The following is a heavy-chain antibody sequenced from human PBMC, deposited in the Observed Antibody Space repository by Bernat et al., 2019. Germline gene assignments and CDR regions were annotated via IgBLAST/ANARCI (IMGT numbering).Heavy chain of an antibody. CDR2: ISGSGGRT. CDR3: AKRVRVAVAGYFDY. D-gene: IGHD6-19*01. Sequence: EVQLLESGGGLVQPGGSLRLSCAASGFTFSSYAMSWVRRAPGKGLEWVSAISGSGGRTYYADSVKGRFTISRDNSKNTLYLQMNSLRAEDTAVYYCAKRVRVAVAGYFDYWGQGTLVTVSS. J-gene: IGHJ4*02. V-gene: IGHV3-23*01. CDR1: GFTFSSYA.